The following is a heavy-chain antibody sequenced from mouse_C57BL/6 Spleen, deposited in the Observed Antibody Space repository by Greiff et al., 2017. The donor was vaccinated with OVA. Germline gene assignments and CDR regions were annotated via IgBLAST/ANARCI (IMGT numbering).Heavy chain of an antibody. V-gene: IGHV5-4*01. CDR2: ISDGGSYT. J-gene: IGHJ3*01. CDR3: ARDRSAQARGCAY. CDR1: GFTFSSYA. Sequence: EVMLVESGGGLVKPGGSLKLSCAASGFTFSSYAMSWVRQTPEKRLEWVATISDGGSYTYYPDNVKGRFTISRDNAKNNLYLQMSHLKSEDTAMYYCARDRSAQARGCAYWGQGTLVTVSA. D-gene: IGHD3-2*02.